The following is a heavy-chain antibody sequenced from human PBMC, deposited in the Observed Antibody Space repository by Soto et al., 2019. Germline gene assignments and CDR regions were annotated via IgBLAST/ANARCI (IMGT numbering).Heavy chain of an antibody. CDR3: VIAWTGSTCPCMAV. V-gene: IGHV3-23*01. D-gene: IGHD6-13*01. CDR2: ISHSNDDT. CDR1: GFTFSSHA. J-gene: IGHJ6*02. Sequence: EVHLLESGGGLVQPGGSLRLSCAASGFTFSSHAMSWVRQAPGKGLEWVSGISHSNDDTYYVDYVKGRFTISRDNSKNTLYLQMHSQRAEDTAIDYCVIAWTGSTCPCMAVWGQGTTVTVS.